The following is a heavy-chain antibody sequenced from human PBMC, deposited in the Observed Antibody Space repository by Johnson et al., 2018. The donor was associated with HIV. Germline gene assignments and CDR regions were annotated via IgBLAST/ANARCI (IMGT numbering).Heavy chain of an antibody. J-gene: IGHJ3*02. CDR3: ATDKQGTISDAFDI. CDR2: IGTAGDT. D-gene: IGHD3-3*01. V-gene: IGHV3-13*01. Sequence: VQLVESGGGLVQPGGSLRLSCAASGFIFSSYDMHWVRQATGKGLEWVSTIGTAGDTYYPGSVKGRFTISRDNSKNTLYLQMTSLRAEDTAVYYCATDKQGTISDAFDIWGQGTMVTVTS. CDR1: GFIFSSYD.